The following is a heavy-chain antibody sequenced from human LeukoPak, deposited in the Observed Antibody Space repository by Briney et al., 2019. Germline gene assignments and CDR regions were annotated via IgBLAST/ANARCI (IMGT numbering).Heavy chain of an antibody. CDR1: GGSFSGYY. J-gene: IGHJ6*02. V-gene: IGHV4-34*01. CDR2: INHSGST. Sequence: SETLSLTCAVYGGSFSGYYWSWIRQPPGKGLEWIGEINHSGSTNYNPSLKSRVTISVDTSKNQFSLKLSSVTAADTAVYYCARSGSNYYGSGIYYYYGMDVWGQGTTVTVSS. CDR3: ARSGSNYYGSGIYYYYGMDV. D-gene: IGHD3-10*01.